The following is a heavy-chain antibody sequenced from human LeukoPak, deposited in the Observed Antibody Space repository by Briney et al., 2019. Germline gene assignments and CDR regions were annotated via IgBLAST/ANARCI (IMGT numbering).Heavy chain of an antibody. D-gene: IGHD3-10*01. CDR1: GFTFSHYN. Sequence: PGRSLRLSCAASGFTFSHYNMNWVRQAPGKGLEWVSYISSRSSTIHYADSVKGRFTISRDNAKNSLYLQMNSLRDEDTAVYYCAREGINGMDVWGQGTTVTVSS. V-gene: IGHV3-48*02. CDR3: AREGINGMDV. J-gene: IGHJ6*02. CDR2: ISSRSSTI.